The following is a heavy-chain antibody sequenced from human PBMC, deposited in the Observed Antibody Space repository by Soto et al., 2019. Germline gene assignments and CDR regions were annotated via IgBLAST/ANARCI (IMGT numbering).Heavy chain of an antibody. V-gene: IGHV1-2*04. CDR2: INPNSGGT. Sequence: ASVKVSCKASGYTFTGYYMHWVRQAPGQGLEWMGWINPNSGGTNYAQKFQGWVTMTRDTSISTAYMELSRLRSDDTAVYYCARQAGEYYYYMDVCGKGYTVTVS. J-gene: IGHJ6*03. CDR3: ARQAGEYYYYMDV. D-gene: IGHD6-13*01. CDR1: GYTFTGYY.